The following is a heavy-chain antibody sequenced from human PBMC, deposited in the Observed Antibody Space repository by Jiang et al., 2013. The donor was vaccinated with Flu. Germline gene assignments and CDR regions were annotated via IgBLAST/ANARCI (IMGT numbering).Heavy chain of an antibody. CDR2: VYYRGST. J-gene: IGHJ4*02. Sequence: LLKPSETLSLTCTVSGGSVSRTDNYWGWIRQPPGKGLEWIGSVYYRGSTYYNPSLKSRVTISVDSSKNQFSLKLNSVTAADTAVYYCAIAPDYWGQGTLVTVSS. D-gene: IGHD2-21*01. V-gene: IGHV4-39*07. CDR3: AIAPDY. CDR1: GGSVSRTDNY.